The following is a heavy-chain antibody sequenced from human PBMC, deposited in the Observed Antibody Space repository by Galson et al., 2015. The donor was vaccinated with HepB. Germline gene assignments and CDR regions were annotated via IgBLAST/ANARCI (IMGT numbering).Heavy chain of an antibody. CDR1: GLTFSSFA. CDR2: IGGSGGGT. CDR3: SKSKNGGYYDAFDI. V-gene: IGHV3-23*01. Sequence: SLRLSCAASGLTFSSFAMSWVRQAPGKGLEWVSVIGGSGGGTIYADSVKGRFTISRVNSKNTLYLQMNSLRAADTAVYFCSKSKNGGYYDAFDIWGQGTLVTVSS. J-gene: IGHJ3*02. D-gene: IGHD3-22*01.